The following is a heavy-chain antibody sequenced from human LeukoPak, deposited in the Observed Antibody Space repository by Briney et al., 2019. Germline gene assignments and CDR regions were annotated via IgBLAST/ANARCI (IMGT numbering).Heavy chain of an antibody. CDR1: GYSISSGYY. CDR3: ATPGVTVDY. V-gene: IGHV4-38-2*02. CDR2: IYYSGST. D-gene: IGHD3-10*01. J-gene: IGHJ4*02. Sequence: SETLSLTCTVSGYSISSGYYWGWIRQPPGKGLEWIGNIYYSGSTYYNPSLKSRVTISVDTSKNQFSLKLSSVTAADTAVYYCATPGVTVDYWGQGTLVTVSS.